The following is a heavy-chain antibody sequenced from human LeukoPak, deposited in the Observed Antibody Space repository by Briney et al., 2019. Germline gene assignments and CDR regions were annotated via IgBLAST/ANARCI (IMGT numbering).Heavy chain of an antibody. Sequence: SQTLSLTCTVSSGSNNRGGFYLSWVRQPPGKGLEWLGYIFSNGGTYYNPSLESRLSISGDSSKTQFSLRLTSVTAADTAVYYCARAERDYFGSGPFDLWGQGTLVTVSS. CDR3: ARAERDYFGSGPFDL. V-gene: IGHV4-31*03. CDR1: SGSNNRGGFY. D-gene: IGHD3-10*01. CDR2: IFSNGGT. J-gene: IGHJ4*02.